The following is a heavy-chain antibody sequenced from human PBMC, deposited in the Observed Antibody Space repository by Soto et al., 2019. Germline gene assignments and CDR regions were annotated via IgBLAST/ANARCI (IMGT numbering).Heavy chain of an antibody. V-gene: IGHV4-59*08. CDR3: ARHKQLGYHDAFDI. Sequence: SETLSLTCTVSGGSISSYYWSWIRQPPGKGLEWIGYIYYSGSTNYNPSLKSRVTISVDTSKNQFSLKLSSVTAADTAVYYCARHKQLGYHDAFDIWGQGTMVTVSS. CDR1: GGSISSYY. CDR2: IYYSGST. J-gene: IGHJ3*02. D-gene: IGHD6-6*01.